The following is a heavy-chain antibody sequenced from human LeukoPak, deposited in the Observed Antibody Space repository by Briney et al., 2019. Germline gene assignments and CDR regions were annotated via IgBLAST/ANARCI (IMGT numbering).Heavy chain of an antibody. CDR1: GFTVSSNY. V-gene: IGHV3-66*01. D-gene: IGHD3-10*01. J-gene: IGHJ6*02. CDR3: ARDRASAVGGWFGESGYYYGMDV. Sequence: PGGSLRLSCAASGFTVSSNYMSWVRQAPGKGLEWVSVIYSGGSTYYADSVEGRFTISRDNSKNTLYLQMNSLRAEDTAVYYCARDRASAVGGWFGESGYYYGMDVWGQGTTVTVSS. CDR2: IYSGGST.